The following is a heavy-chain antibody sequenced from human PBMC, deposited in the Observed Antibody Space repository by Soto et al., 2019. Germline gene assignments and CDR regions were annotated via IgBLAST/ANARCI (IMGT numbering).Heavy chain of an antibody. CDR3: ARSPNPGDPTYYFDY. D-gene: IGHD4-17*01. CDR1: GGSISIGGYY. V-gene: IGHV4-31*03. Sequence: SETLSLTCTVSGGSISIGGYYWSWIRQHPGKGLEWIGYIYYSGSTYYNPSLKSRVTISVDTSKNQFSLKLSSVTAADTAVYYCARSPNPGDPTYYFDYWGQGTMVTVSS. J-gene: IGHJ4*02. CDR2: IYYSGST.